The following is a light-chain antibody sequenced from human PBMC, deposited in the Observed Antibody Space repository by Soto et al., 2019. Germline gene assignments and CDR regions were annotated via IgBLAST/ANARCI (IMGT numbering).Light chain of an antibody. J-gene: IGKJ5*01. V-gene: IGKV3-20*01. CDR2: VAS. CDR3: QQYGSSPIT. Sequence: EIVLTQSPGTLSLSPGERATLSCRASQSVSSNYLAWYLQKPGQAPRVLIYVASSRATGIPDRFSGSGSGTDFTLTISRLEPEDFAVYYCQQYGSSPITFGQGTRLEIK. CDR1: QSVSSNY.